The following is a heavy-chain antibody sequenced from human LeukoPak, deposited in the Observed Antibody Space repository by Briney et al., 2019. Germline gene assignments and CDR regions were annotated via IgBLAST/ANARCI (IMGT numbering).Heavy chain of an antibody. D-gene: IGHD4-23*01. Sequence: SVKVSCKASGYTFTNYGISWVRQAPGQGLEWMGRIIPIFGTANYAQKFQGRVTITTDESTSTAYMELSSLRSEDTAVYYCARESPHDYGGNPYYFDYWGQGTLVTVSS. V-gene: IGHV1-69*05. J-gene: IGHJ4*02. CDR3: ARESPHDYGGNPYYFDY. CDR1: GYTFTNYG. CDR2: IIPIFGTA.